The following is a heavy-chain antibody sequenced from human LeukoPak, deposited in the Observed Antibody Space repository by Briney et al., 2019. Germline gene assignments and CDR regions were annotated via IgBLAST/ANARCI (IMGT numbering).Heavy chain of an antibody. J-gene: IGHJ4*02. CDR2: ISSSSSYI. V-gene: IGHV3-21*01. CDR3: ARDKGSFGGVIAFDY. Sequence: GGSLRPSCAASGFTFSSYSMNWVRQAPGKGLEWVSSISSSSSYIYYADPVKGRFTISRDNAKNSLYLQMNSLRAEDTAVYYCARDKGSFGGVIAFDYWGQGTLVTVSS. CDR1: GFTFSSYS. D-gene: IGHD3-16*02.